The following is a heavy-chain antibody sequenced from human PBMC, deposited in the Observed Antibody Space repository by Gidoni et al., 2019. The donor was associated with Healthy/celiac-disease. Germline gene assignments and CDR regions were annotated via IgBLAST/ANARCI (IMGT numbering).Heavy chain of an antibody. D-gene: IGHD6-13*01. J-gene: IGHJ5*02. CDR3: ARLPRQAGTSGWFDP. CDR2: IYYSGST. CDR1: GGSSSSRSYY. V-gene: IGHV4-39*01. Sequence: QLQLQESGTGLVKPSETLSLICTASGGSSSSRSYYWGWFRQPPGKGLEWIGSIYYSGSTYYDPSLKSRVTISVDTSKNQFSLKLSSVTAADTAVYYCARLPRQAGTSGWFDPWGQGTLVTVSS.